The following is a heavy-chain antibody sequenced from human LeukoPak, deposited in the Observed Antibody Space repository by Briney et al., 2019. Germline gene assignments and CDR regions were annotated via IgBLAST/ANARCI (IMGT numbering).Heavy chain of an antibody. J-gene: IGHJ4*02. Sequence: GGSLRLSCAASGFTFSGYAMSWVRQAPGKGLEWVSAISGSGGSTYYADSVKGRFTISRDNSKNTLYLQMSSLRAEDTAVYYCAKDPNTYWGYFDYWGQGTLVTVSS. CDR2: ISGSGGST. CDR1: GFTFSGYA. D-gene: IGHD2-8*02. CDR3: AKDPNTYWGYFDY. V-gene: IGHV3-23*01.